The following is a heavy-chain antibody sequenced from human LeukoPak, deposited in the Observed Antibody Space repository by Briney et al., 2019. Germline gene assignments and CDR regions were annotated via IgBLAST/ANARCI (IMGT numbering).Heavy chain of an antibody. V-gene: IGHV3-23*01. CDR1: GFTFSSYA. J-gene: IGHJ4*01. Sequence: PGGSLRLSCAASGFTFSSYAMSWVRQAPGKGLEWVSAISGSGGSTYYADSVKDRFSISRDNSKNTLYLQMNSLRAEDTATYYCAKSRSGIAAAGTNYWGHGTPVIVSS. D-gene: IGHD6-13*01. CDR2: ISGSGGST. CDR3: AKSRSGIAAAGTNY.